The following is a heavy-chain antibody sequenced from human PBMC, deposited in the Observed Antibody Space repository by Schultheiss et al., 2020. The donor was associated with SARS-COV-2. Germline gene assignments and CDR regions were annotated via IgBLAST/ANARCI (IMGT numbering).Heavy chain of an antibody. D-gene: IGHD2-2*01. V-gene: IGHV3-23*01. CDR2: ISGSGGST. CDR1: GFTFSSYA. J-gene: IGHJ5*02. Sequence: GGSLRLSCAASGFTFSSYAMSWVRQAPGKGLEWVSAISGSGGSTYYADSVKGRFTISRDNSKNTLYLQMNSLRAEDTAVYYCARGPRPPTAGMVVVPAAMGWFDPWGQGTLVTVSS. CDR3: ARGPRPPTAGMVVVPAAMGWFDP.